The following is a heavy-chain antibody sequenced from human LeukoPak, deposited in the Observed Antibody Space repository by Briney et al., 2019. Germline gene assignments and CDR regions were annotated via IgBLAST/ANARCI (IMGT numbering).Heavy chain of an antibody. V-gene: IGHV1-69*04. J-gene: IGHJ4*02. CDR2: IIPILGIA. Sequence: ASAKVSCKASGGTFSSYAISWVRQAPGQGLEWMGRIIPILGIANYAQKFQGRVTITADKSTSTAYMELSSLRSEDTAVYYCARGRIAAAANFDYWGQGTLVTVSS. CDR3: ARGRIAAAANFDY. CDR1: GGTFSSYA. D-gene: IGHD6-13*01.